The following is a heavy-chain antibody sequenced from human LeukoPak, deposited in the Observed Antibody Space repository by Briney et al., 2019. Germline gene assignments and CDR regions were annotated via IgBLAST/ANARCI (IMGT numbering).Heavy chain of an antibody. CDR1: GYTFTSYY. Sequence: GGSLRLSCAASGYTFTSYYMHWVRQAPGQGLEWMGIINPSGGSTSYAQKFQGRVTMTRDMSTSTVYMELSSLRSEDTAVYYCARDFGSYSHFDYWGQGTLVTVSS. CDR2: INPSGGST. D-gene: IGHD1-26*01. V-gene: IGHV1-46*01. J-gene: IGHJ4*02. CDR3: ARDFGSYSHFDY.